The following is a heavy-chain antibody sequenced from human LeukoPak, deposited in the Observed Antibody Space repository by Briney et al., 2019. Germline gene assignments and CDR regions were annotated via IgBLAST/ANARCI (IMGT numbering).Heavy chain of an antibody. Sequence: GGSLRLSCAASRFTFSNYAMSWVRQAPGKGLEWVSTISGSGGSTYYADSVKGRFTISRDNSKNTLHLQMNSLRAEDTAMYYCVKDSGWFHFDSWGQGTLVTVSS. D-gene: IGHD6-19*01. CDR1: RFTFSNYA. CDR2: ISGSGGST. CDR3: VKDSGWFHFDS. V-gene: IGHV3-23*01. J-gene: IGHJ4*02.